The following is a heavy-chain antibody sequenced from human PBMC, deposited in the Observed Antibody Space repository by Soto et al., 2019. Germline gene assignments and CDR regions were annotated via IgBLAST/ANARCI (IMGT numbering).Heavy chain of an antibody. D-gene: IGHD3-22*01. V-gene: IGHV4-31*03. J-gene: IGHJ4*02. CDR2: IHYSGDS. Sequence: SETLSLTCTVIGDSVSSNNYYWSWIRQRPGKGLEWIGYIHYSGDSYDNPSLTSRMTMSMDVSKNQFFLNLRSVTAADTAIYYCARDVNDSSGSQGFDYWGQGTLVTVSS. CDR1: GDSVSSNNYY. CDR3: ARDVNDSSGSQGFDY.